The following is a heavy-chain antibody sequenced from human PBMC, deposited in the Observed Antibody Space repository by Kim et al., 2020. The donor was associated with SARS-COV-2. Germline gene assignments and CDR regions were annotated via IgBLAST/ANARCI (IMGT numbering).Heavy chain of an antibody. D-gene: IGHD3-10*01. V-gene: IGHV1-46*01. CDR1: GYTFTSYY. CDR3: ARGATGAYYYYYYGMDV. CDR2: INPSGGST. J-gene: IGHJ6*02. Sequence: ASVKVSCKASGYTFTSYYMHWVRQAPGQGLEWMGIINPSGGSTSYAQKFQGRVTMTRDTSTSTVYMELSSLRSEDTAVYYCARGATGAYYYYYYGMDVWGQGTTVTVSS.